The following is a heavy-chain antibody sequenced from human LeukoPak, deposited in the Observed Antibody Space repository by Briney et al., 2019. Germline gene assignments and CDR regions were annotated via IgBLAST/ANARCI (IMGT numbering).Heavy chain of an antibody. CDR3: ARHGHYGMDV. Sequence: GESLQISCKASGCSFSSYYIVWVRQLPGKGLEWMGIINPGDSDTRYSPSFEGQVTISADKSITIAYLQWSSLKASDSAMYYCARHGHYGMDVWGQGTTVTVSS. J-gene: IGHJ6*02. V-gene: IGHV5-51*01. CDR2: INPGDSDT. CDR1: GCSFSSYY.